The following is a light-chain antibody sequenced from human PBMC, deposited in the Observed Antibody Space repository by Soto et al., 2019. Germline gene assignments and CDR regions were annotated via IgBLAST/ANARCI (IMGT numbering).Light chain of an antibody. V-gene: IGLV2-14*01. CDR2: GVS. J-gene: IGLJ3*02. CDR1: NSDIGGYNY. Sequence: QSALTQPASVSGSPGQSITISCTGTNSDIGGYNYVSWYQQHPGTAPKLIIYGVSNRPSGVSNRFSGSKSGNTASLTISGLQAEDEADYYCCAYAGSGTVVFGGGTKLTVL. CDR3: CAYAGSGTVV.